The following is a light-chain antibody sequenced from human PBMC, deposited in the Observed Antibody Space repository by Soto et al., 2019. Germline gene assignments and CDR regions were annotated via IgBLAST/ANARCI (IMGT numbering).Light chain of an antibody. CDR1: QDIGNH. J-gene: IGKJ5*01. V-gene: IGKV1-27*01. CDR3: EMDNIAPLIT. CDR2: AAS. Sequence: DIQMIQSPSSLSAYVGARVTISCRASQDIGNHLAWYQQKPGKVPKLLIHAASTLQSGVPSRFSGSGSGTDFTPTITSLQPEDVATDFCEMDNIAPLITFGQGTRLEIK.